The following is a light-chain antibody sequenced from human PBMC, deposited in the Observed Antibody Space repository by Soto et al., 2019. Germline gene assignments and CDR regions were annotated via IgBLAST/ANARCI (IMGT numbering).Light chain of an antibody. Sequence: QSVLTQPPSASGTPGQSVTVSCSGSSSNIGSNTVTWYQQLPGTPPILLYSNNLRSSGVPDRFSGSRSGTSASLAISGLQSEDEADYYCATWDDRLNGYVFGSGTKVTVL. CDR1: SSNIGSNT. V-gene: IGLV1-44*01. CDR3: ATWDDRLNGYV. CDR2: SNN. J-gene: IGLJ1*01.